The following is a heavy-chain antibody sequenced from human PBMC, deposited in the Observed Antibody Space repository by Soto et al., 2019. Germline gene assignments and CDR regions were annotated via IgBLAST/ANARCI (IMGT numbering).Heavy chain of an antibody. CDR3: ARDFSGPMDY. V-gene: IGHV1-46*01. D-gene: IGHD3-10*01. CDR1: GYTFTNYY. Sequence: ASVKVSCKASGYTFTNYYMHWVRQAPGQGLEWMGIIYPSGGSTRNAQKFQGRVTMTRDTSTSTVYMELSSLRSEDTAVYYCARDFSGPMDYWARGTLVTVSS. CDR2: IYPSGGST. J-gene: IGHJ4*02.